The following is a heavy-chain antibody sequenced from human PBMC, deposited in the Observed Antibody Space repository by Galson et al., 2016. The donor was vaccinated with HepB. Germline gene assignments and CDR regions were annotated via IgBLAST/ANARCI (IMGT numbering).Heavy chain of an antibody. V-gene: IGHV3-53*01. CDR3: ARLWYLEWSFVRYFDY. CDR2: IFSGGST. CDR1: DFTVNSHY. J-gene: IGHJ4*02. D-gene: IGHD3-3*01. Sequence: SLRLSCAASDFTVNSHYLTWVRQAPGKGLEWVSIIFSGGSTFYADSVKGRFTISRDDSKNTLYLQMDSLRDEDTAVYYCARLWYLEWSFVRYFDYWGQGTLVTVSS.